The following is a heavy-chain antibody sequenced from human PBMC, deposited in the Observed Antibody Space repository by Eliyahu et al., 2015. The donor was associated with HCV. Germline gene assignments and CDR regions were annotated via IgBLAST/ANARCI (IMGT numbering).Heavy chain of an antibody. CDR1: GYSFTKHW. J-gene: IGHJ4*02. CDR2: IDPSDSYT. CDR3: ARHIETVEMLSTSRNIFDY. V-gene: IGHV5-10-1*03. Sequence: EVQLVQSGAEVKKPGESLRISCKASGYSFTKHWITWVRQMPGKGLEWMGRIDPSDSYTDYSPSFQGQVTMSTDKSTTTAYLQWSSLKASDTAIYYCARHIETVEMLSTSRNIFDYWGQGTLVTVSS. D-gene: IGHD2-21*01.